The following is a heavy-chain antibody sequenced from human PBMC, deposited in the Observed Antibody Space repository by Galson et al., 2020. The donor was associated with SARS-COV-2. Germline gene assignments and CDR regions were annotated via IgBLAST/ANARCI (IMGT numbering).Heavy chain of an antibody. Sequence: ETSETLSLTCTVSGGSISNYYWSWIRQPPGKGLAWIGYVYYSGISNYNPSLKSRVTISVDTSKNQFSLKLSSVTAADTAVYYCARHTLGNFDYWGQGTLVTVSS. D-gene: IGHD7-27*01. CDR2: VYYSGIS. CDR3: ARHTLGNFDY. CDR1: GGSISNYY. V-gene: IGHV4-59*08. J-gene: IGHJ4*02.